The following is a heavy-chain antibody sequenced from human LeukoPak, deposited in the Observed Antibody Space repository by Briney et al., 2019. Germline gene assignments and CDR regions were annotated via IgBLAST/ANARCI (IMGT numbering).Heavy chain of an antibody. CDR3: ARAQISGTYYYGSGSYDY. CDR2: IYTSGST. D-gene: IGHD3-10*01. V-gene: IGHV4-61*02. CDR1: GGSISSGSYY. J-gene: IGHJ4*02. Sequence: PSETLSLTCTVSGGSISSGSYYWSWLRQPAGTGLEWIGRIYTSGSTNYNPSLKSRVTISVDTSKNQFSLKLSSVTAADTAVYYCARAQISGTYYYGSGSYDYWGQGTLVTVSS.